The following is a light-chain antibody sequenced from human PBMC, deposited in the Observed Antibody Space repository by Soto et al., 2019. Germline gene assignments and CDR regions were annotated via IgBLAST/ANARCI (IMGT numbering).Light chain of an antibody. Sequence: EIVLTQSPGTLSLCRGDRATLSCRASQSVSSSYLAWYQQKPGQAPRLLIYGASSRPTGIPDRFSGSGSGTDFTPTISRLEPEDFAVYYCQQYGSSSTFGQGTRLDIK. CDR2: GAS. J-gene: IGKJ5*01. CDR3: QQYGSSST. CDR1: QSVSSSY. V-gene: IGKV3-20*01.